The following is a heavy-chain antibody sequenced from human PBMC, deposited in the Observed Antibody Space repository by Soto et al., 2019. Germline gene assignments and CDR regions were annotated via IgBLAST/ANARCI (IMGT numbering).Heavy chain of an antibody. Sequence: GGSLRLSCTASGFTFGDYAMSWFRQAPGKGLEWVGFIRSKAYGGTTEYAASVKGRFTITRDDSKSIAYLQMNSLKTEDTAVYYCTGDPLTIAARLLRFDYWGQGTLVTVSS. J-gene: IGHJ4*02. CDR1: GFTFGDYA. D-gene: IGHD6-6*01. CDR2: IRSKAYGGTT. V-gene: IGHV3-49*03. CDR3: TGDPLTIAARLLRFDY.